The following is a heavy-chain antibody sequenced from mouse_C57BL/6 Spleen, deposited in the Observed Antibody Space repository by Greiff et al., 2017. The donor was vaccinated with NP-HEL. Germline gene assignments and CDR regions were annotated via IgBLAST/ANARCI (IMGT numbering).Heavy chain of an antibody. CDR1: GYAFSSSW. D-gene: IGHD4-1*01. CDR3: ARESRTGLFDY. V-gene: IGHV1-82*01. Sequence: VQLQQSGPELVKPGASVKISCNASGYAFSSSWMYWVKQRPGKGLEWIGRIYPGDGDTNYNGKFKGKATLTADKSSSTAYMQLSSLTSEDSAVYICARESRTGLFDYWGQGTTLTVSS. J-gene: IGHJ2*01. CDR2: IYPGDGDT.